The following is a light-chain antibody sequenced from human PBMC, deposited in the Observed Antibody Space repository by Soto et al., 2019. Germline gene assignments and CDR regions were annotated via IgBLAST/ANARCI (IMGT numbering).Light chain of an antibody. CDR2: AAS. J-gene: IGKJ1*01. V-gene: IGKV1-39*01. Sequence: DIQVTQSPSSLSASVGDRVTITCRASQSISRYLNWYRQKPGRAPNLLIYAASNLQSGVPSRFSGSGSGTDFTLIISSLQPGDFATYYCHQSYSASWTFGQGTKVEIK. CDR1: QSISRY. CDR3: HQSYSASWT.